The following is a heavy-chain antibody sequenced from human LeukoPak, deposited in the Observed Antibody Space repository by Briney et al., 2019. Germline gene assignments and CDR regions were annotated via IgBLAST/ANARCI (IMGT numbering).Heavy chain of an antibody. CDR2: IIPIFGTA. CDR1: GGTFSSYA. Sequence: SVKVSCMASGGTFSSYAISWVRQAPGQGLEWMGGIIPIFGTANYAQEFQGRVTITADKSTSTAYMELSSLRSEDTAVYYCAREVRYCSSTSCQFDYWGQGTLVTVSS. V-gene: IGHV1-69*06. CDR3: AREVRYCSSTSCQFDY. J-gene: IGHJ4*02. D-gene: IGHD2-2*01.